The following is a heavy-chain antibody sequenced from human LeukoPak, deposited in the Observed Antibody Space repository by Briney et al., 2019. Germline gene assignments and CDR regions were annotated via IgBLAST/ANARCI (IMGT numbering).Heavy chain of an antibody. V-gene: IGHV3-74*01. CDR3: ARDLTGLVHDY. D-gene: IGHD3/OR15-3a*01. CDR1: GFTFSSYG. Sequence: GGSLRLSCAASGFTFSSYGMHWVRQAPGKGLVWVSRINSDGSRTTYADSVKGRFTISRDNAKNTLYLQMNSLRAEDTAVYYCARDLTGLVHDYWGQGTLVTVSS. J-gene: IGHJ4*02. CDR2: INSDGSRT.